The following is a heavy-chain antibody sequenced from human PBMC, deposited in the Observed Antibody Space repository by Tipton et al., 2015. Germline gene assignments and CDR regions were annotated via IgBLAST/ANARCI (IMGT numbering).Heavy chain of an antibody. Sequence: SLRLSCAASGFTFNDYAMHWVRQAPGKGLEWVSGISWNGGSIGYADSVKGRFTISRDNAKNTLYLQMNSLRPEDTAVYYCARVVDASSWGSHWFESWGQGTLVTVSS. CDR2: ISWNGGSI. CDR3: ARVVDASSWGSHWFES. V-gene: IGHV3-9*01. CDR1: GFTFNDYA. D-gene: IGHD6-13*01. J-gene: IGHJ5*01.